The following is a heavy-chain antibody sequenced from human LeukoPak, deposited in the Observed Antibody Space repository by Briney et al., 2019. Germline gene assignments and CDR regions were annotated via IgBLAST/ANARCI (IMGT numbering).Heavy chain of an antibody. V-gene: IGHV4-30-2*01. CDR3: ARDRGITVTGMDV. CDR2: IYHTGST. J-gene: IGHJ6*03. D-gene: IGHD1-7*01. CDR1: GGSISSGGYY. Sequence: PSQTLSLTCTVSGGSISSGGYYWSWIRQPTGKGLEWTGSIYHTGSTYYNPSLKSRVTMSVDTSKNQFSLKLSSVTAADTAVYYCARDRGITVTGMDVWGKGTTVTVSS.